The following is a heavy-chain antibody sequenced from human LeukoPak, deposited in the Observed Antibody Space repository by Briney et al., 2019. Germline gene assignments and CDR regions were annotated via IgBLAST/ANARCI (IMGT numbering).Heavy chain of an antibody. J-gene: IGHJ4*02. D-gene: IGHD3-16*02. CDR1: GGSISSYY. V-gene: IGHV4-59*12. CDR2: IYYSGST. Sequence: SETLSLTCTVSGGSISSYYWSWIRQPPGKRLEWIGYIYYSGSTSYNPSLKSRVTISVDTSKNQISLKLTSVTAADAAVYYCASGTRYNPFDYWGQGTRVTVSS. CDR3: ASGTRYNPFDY.